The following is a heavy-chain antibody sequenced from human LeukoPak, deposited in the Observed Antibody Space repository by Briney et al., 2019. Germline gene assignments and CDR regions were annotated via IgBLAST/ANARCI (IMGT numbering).Heavy chain of an antibody. J-gene: IGHJ4*02. V-gene: IGHV3-23*01. CDR3: AKSRGMDYYDSSGYSPFDY. CDR2: ISGRGGST. Sequence: PGGSLRLSCAASGFTFSSYAMSWVRQAPGKGREWGSAISGRGGSTFYADSVKGRFTISRDNSKNTLYLQMNSLRAEDTAVYYCAKSRGMDYYDSSGYSPFDYCGQGTLVTVSS. D-gene: IGHD3-22*01. CDR1: GFTFSSYA.